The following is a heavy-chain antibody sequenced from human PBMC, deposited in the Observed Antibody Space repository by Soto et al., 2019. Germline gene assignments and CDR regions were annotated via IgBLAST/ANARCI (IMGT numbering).Heavy chain of an antibody. V-gene: IGHV1-18*01. CDR2: ISAYNGNT. D-gene: IGHD1-1*01. J-gene: IGHJ3*02. CDR1: GYTFTSYG. Sequence: QVQLVQSGAEVKKPGASVKVSCKASGYTFTSYGISWVRQAPGQGLEWMGWISAYNGNTNYAQKLQGRVTMTTDTPTSTAYIELRSLRSDDTAVYYSARDRSHTTTRKMAFDIWGQGTMVTVSS. CDR3: ARDRSHTTTRKMAFDI.